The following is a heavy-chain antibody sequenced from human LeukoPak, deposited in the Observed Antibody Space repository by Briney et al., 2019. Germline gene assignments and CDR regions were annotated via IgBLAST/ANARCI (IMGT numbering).Heavy chain of an antibody. V-gene: IGHV4-39*07. J-gene: IGHJ4*02. D-gene: IGHD3-10*01. CDR1: GGSISSGGYY. Sequence: SETLSLTCTVSGGSISSGGYYWSWIRQPPGKGLEWIGEINHSGSTNYNPSLKSRVTISVDTSKNQFSLKLSSVTAADTAVYYCARQNSGSSVSPWGQGTLVTVSS. CDR2: INHSGST. CDR3: ARQNSGSSVSP.